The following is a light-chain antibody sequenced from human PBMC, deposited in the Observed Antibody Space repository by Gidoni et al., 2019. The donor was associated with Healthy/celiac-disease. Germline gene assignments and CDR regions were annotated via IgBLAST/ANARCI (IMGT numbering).Light chain of an antibody. Sequence: DIQLTPSPSSLSASVGDRVTITCRASQSISSYLNWYQQKPGKAPKLLIYAASRLQSGVPSRFSGSGSGTDFTLTISSLQPEDFATYYWQQSYSTPRSFGPXTKVDIK. V-gene: IGKV1-39*01. J-gene: IGKJ3*01. CDR3: QQSYSTPRS. CDR2: AAS. CDR1: QSISSY.